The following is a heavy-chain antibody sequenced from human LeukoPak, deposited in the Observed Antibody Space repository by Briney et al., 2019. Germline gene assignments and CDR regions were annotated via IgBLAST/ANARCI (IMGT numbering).Heavy chain of an antibody. CDR2: IYTSGST. CDR3: ARDEFGSYGEYYYYYMDV. D-gene: IGHD5-18*01. V-gene: IGHV4-4*09. J-gene: IGHJ6*03. Sequence: SETLSLTCTVSGGSISSYYWSWIRQPPGKGLEWIGYIYTSGSTNYNPSLKSRVTISVDTSKNQFSLKPSSVTAADTAVYYCARDEFGSYGEYYYYYMDVWGKGTTVTVSS. CDR1: GGSISSYY.